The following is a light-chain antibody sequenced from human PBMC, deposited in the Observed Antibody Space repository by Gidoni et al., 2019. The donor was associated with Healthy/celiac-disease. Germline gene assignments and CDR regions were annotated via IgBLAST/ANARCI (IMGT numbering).Light chain of an antibody. J-gene: IGKJ5*01. V-gene: IGKV3-11*01. Sequence: DIVFTQSPATLSLSPGERATLSCRASQRVSSYLAWYQQKPGQAPRLLIYDASNRDTGIPARFSGSGSGTDFTLTISSLEPEDFAVYYCQKRSNWPITFGQGTRLEIK. CDR1: QRVSSY. CDR2: DAS. CDR3: QKRSNWPIT.